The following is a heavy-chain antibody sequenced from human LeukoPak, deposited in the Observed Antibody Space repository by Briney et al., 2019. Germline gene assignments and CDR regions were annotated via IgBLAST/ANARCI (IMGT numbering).Heavy chain of an antibody. CDR2: IYNSGST. V-gene: IGHV4-38-2*02. CDR3: AGPKGGSYTRGLDY. D-gene: IGHD1-26*01. CDR1: GYSISSGYY. Sequence: KPSETLSLTCTVSGYSISSGYYWGWIRQPPGKVLEWIGIIYNSGSTYYHPPIRRRVTISVDTSKNPFSLKLSSVSAADTAVYYCAGPKGGSYTRGLDYWGQGTLVTVSS. J-gene: IGHJ4*02.